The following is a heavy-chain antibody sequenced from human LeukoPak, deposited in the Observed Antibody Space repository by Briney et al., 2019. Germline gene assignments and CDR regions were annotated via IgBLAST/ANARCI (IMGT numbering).Heavy chain of an antibody. Sequence: PSETLSLTCTVSGGSISNYYWGWIRQPPGEGLEWIGSIYHSGSTYYNPSLKSRVTISVDTSKNQISLKLSSVTAADTALYYCARVWTDSGSYYDDRGAFDYWGQGTLVTVSS. CDR3: ARVWTDSGSYYDDRGAFDY. CDR1: GGSISNYY. D-gene: IGHD1-26*01. V-gene: IGHV4-39*07. J-gene: IGHJ4*02. CDR2: IYHSGST.